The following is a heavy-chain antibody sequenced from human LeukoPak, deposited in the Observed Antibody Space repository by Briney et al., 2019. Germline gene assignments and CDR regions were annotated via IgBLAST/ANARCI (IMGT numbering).Heavy chain of an antibody. J-gene: IGHJ4*01. D-gene: IGHD6-19*01. V-gene: IGHV3-74*01. CDR1: GFTFSSYW. CDR2: INTDASLT. CDR3: AREGEGSGRHIDF. Sequence: PGGSLILSCAASGFTFSSYWMHWVRQVPGKGLVWVSRINTDASLTTYADSVKDRLTISRDSAKNTLYLQMNSLRAEDTAVYYCAREGEGSGRHIDFWGHGTLVTVSS.